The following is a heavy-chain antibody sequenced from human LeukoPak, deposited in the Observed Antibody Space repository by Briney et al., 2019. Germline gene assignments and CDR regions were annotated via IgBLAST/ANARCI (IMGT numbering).Heavy chain of an antibody. V-gene: IGHV5-51*01. J-gene: IGHJ4*02. Sequence: GESLKISCKGSGYSFTSYWIGWVRQMPGKGLEWMGIIYPGDSDTRYSPSFQGQVTISADKSISTAYMELSRLRSDDTAVYYCARGGRLVVVTPTRDWGQGTLVTVSS. CDR2: IYPGDSDT. D-gene: IGHD3-22*01. CDR1: GYSFTSYW. CDR3: ARGGRLVVVTPTRD.